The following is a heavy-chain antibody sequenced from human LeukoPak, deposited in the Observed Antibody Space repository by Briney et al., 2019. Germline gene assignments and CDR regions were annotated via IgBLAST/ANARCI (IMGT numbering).Heavy chain of an antibody. D-gene: IGHD2-2*01. CDR1: GFTFSSYW. J-gene: IGHJ6*03. V-gene: IGHV3-7*01. CDR2: IKQDGSEK. Sequence: GGSLRLSCAASGFTFSSYWMSWVRQAPGKGLEWVANIKQDGSEKYYVDSVKGRFTISRDNAKNSLYLQMNSLRAEDTAVYYCARDAFDIVVVPAAIGGGGYYMDVWGKGTTVTVSS. CDR3: ARDAFDIVVVPAAIGGGGYYMDV.